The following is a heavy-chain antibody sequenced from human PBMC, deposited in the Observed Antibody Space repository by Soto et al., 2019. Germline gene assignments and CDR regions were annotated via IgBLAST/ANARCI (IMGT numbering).Heavy chain of an antibody. CDR2: IYYSGST. D-gene: IGHD3-10*01. J-gene: IGHJ4*02. CDR3: ARHNYGSGSTYFDY. Sequence: SETLSLTCTVSGRSISSHYWSWIRQPRGKGLEWIGYIYYSGSTNYNPSLKSRVTISVDTSKNQFSLKLNSMTAADTAVYYCARHNYGSGSTYFDYWGQGTLVTVSS. CDR1: GRSISSHY. V-gene: IGHV4-59*08.